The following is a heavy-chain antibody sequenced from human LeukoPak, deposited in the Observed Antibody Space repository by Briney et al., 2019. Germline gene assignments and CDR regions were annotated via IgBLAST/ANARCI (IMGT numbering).Heavy chain of an antibody. CDR2: IRYDGSNK. J-gene: IGHJ4*02. CDR1: EFTFNSYG. Sequence: GGSLRLSCAASEFTFNSYGMHWVRQAPGKGLEWVAFIRYDGSNKYYADSVKGRFTISRDNSKHTLYLQMNSLKTEDTAVYYCTTAGYSSSWYDYWGQGTLVTVSS. CDR3: TTAGYSSSWYDY. V-gene: IGHV3-30*02. D-gene: IGHD6-13*01.